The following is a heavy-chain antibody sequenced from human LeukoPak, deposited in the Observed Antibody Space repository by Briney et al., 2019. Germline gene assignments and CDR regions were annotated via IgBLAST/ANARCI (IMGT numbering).Heavy chain of an antibody. CDR3: AREGGAAGDFDY. CDR1: GGSISSYY. Sequence: SETLSLTCTVSGGSISSYYWSWIRQPAGKGLGWIGRIYTSGSTNYNPSLKSRVTMSVDTSKNQFSLKLSSVTAADTAVYYCAREGGAAGDFDYWGQGTPVTVSS. CDR2: IYTSGST. V-gene: IGHV4-4*07. J-gene: IGHJ4*02. D-gene: IGHD6-13*01.